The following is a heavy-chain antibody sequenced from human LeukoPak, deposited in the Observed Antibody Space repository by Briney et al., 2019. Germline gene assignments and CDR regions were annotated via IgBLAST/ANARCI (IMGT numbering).Heavy chain of an antibody. Sequence: ASVKVSCKASGYTFTGYYMHWVRQAPGQGLEWMGRINPNSGGTNYAQKFQCRVTMTRDTSISSAYKELRRLRTDDTAVDYCARAPPPYSSGGYGEGGDYWGQGTLVTVSS. V-gene: IGHV1-2*06. CDR1: GYTFTGYY. CDR2: INPNSGGT. CDR3: ARAPPPYSSGGYGEGGDY. J-gene: IGHJ4*02. D-gene: IGHD6-19*01.